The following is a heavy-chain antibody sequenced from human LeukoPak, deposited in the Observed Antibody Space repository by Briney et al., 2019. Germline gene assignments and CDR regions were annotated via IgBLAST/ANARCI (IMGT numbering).Heavy chain of an antibody. Sequence: GGSLRLSCAASGFTFSSYAMHWVRQAPGKGLEWAAVISSDGNTKYYADSVKGRFTISRDNSNNTLYLQMNSLRADDTAIYYCARERGRGRDSPWFDYWGQGTLVTVSS. CDR1: GFTFSSYA. V-gene: IGHV3-30-3*01. J-gene: IGHJ4*02. D-gene: IGHD1-26*01. CDR3: ARERGRGRDSPWFDY. CDR2: ISSDGNTK.